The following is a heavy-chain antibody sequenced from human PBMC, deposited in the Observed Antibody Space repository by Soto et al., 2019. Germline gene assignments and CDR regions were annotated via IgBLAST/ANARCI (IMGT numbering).Heavy chain of an antibody. CDR2: VYNSGST. J-gene: IGHJ5*02. D-gene: IGHD2-15*01. CDR1: GGSISSGGYY. V-gene: IGHV4-61*08. Sequence: SETLSLTCTVSGGSISSGGYYWSWIRQHPGKGLEWIGYVYNSGSTYYNPSLKSRVTISFDASKNEISLQVRSATAADAAVYYCARDLKEDCSDGKCNWFDLWGQGTLVTVSS. CDR3: ARDLKEDCSDGKCNWFDL.